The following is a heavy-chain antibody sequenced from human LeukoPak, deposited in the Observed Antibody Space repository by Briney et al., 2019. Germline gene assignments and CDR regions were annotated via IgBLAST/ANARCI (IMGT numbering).Heavy chain of an antibody. CDR2: AGWAGGTT. Sequence: PGGSLRLSCATSGFNFDRYTIHWVRQAPGKGLEWVSLAGWAGGTTFYSDSVRGRFTISRDSGRKSVYLQMNSLRAEDTAVYYCARYRHLGYWGQGTLVTVSS. D-gene: IGHD2-2*02. CDR3: ARYRHLGY. V-gene: IGHV3-43*01. J-gene: IGHJ4*02. CDR1: GFNFDRYT.